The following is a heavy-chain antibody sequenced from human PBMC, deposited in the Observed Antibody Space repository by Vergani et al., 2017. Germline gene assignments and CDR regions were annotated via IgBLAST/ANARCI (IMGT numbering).Heavy chain of an antibody. CDR2: ISYDGSNK. D-gene: IGHD2-15*01. CDR3: ARDLEVVAALDY. V-gene: IGHV3-30-3*01. J-gene: IGHJ4*02. CDR1: GFTFSSYA. Sequence: VQLVESGGGLVQPGGSLRLSCAASGFTFSSYAMHWVRQAPGKGLEWVAVISYDGSNKYYADSVKGRFTISRDNAKNSLYLQMNSLRAEDTAVYYCARDLEVVAALDYWGQGTLVTVSS.